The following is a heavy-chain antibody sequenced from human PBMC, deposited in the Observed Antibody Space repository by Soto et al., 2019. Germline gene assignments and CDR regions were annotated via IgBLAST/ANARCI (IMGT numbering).Heavy chain of an antibody. Sequence: QVTLKESGPVLVKPTETLTLTCTVSGFSLRNARMGVSWIRQPPGKALEWLAHIFWNDERSYNTSLKSRLTISRDTSKIQVVLTMTNVDPVYTGTYFCARALREELPIYYFDSWGQGTLVTVSS. CDR3: ARALREELPIYYFDS. CDR2: IFWNDER. J-gene: IGHJ4*02. CDR1: GFSLRNARMG. V-gene: IGHV2-26*01. D-gene: IGHD1-7*01.